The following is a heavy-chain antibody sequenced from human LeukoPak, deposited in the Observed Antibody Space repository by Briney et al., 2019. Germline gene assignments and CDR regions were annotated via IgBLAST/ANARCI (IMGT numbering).Heavy chain of an antibody. CDR2: IIPIFGTA. Sequence: GASVKVSCKASGGTFSSYAISWVRQAPGQGLEWMGGIIPIFGTANYAQKFQGRVTITADKSTSTAYMELSSLRSEDTAVYYCAREAAVGSQIVVVISGIDAFDIWGQGTMVTVSS. D-gene: IGHD3-22*01. CDR3: AREAAVGSQIVVVISGIDAFDI. CDR1: GGTFSSYA. V-gene: IGHV1-69*06. J-gene: IGHJ3*02.